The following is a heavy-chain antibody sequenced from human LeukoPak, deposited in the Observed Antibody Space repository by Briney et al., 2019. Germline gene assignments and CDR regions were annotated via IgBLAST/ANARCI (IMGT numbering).Heavy chain of an antibody. CDR2: IYTSGST. J-gene: IGHJ4*02. Sequence: SETLSLTCTVSGGSISSYYWSWIRQPAGKGLEWIGRIYTSGSTNYNPSLKSRVTMSVDTSKNQFSLKLSSVTAADTAVYYCATIGDYYDSSGYYFFDYWGQGTLVTVSS. CDR1: GGSISSYY. V-gene: IGHV4-4*07. D-gene: IGHD3-22*01. CDR3: ATIGDYYDSSGYYFFDY.